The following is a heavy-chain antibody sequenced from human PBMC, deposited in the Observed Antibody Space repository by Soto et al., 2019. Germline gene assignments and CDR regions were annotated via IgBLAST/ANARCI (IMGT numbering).Heavy chain of an antibody. D-gene: IGHD2-15*01. CDR3: ARDRASSNYYYYGMDV. CDR2: IYYSGST. Sequence: QVQLQESGPGLVKPSQTLSLTCTVSGGSISSGGYYWSWIRQHPGMGLEWIGYIYYSGSTYYNPSLKSRVTISVDTSKNQFSLKLSSVTAADTAVYYCARDRASSNYYYYGMDVWGQGTTVTVSS. CDR1: GGSISSGGYY. J-gene: IGHJ6*02. V-gene: IGHV4-31*03.